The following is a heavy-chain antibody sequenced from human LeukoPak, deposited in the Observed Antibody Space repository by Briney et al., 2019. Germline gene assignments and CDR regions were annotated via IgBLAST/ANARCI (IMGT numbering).Heavy chain of an antibody. D-gene: IGHD3-16*02. V-gene: IGHV4-59*01. J-gene: IGHJ4*02. Sequence: TSETLSLTCTVSGGSISSYYWSWIRQPPGKGLEWIGYIYYSGSTNYSPSLKSRVTISVDTSKNQFSLKLTSVTAADTAVYYCARGYDYVWGSYRALGYWGQGTLVTVSS. CDR3: ARGYDYVWGSYRALGY. CDR2: IYYSGST. CDR1: GGSISSYY.